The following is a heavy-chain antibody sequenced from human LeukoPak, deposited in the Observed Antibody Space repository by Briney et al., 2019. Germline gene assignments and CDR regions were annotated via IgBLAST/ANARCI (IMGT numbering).Heavy chain of an antibody. CDR2: ISSNGGST. CDR1: GSTFSSYA. CDR3: VKGDCSSTSRSSDAFDI. J-gene: IGHJ3*02. D-gene: IGHD2-2*01. V-gene: IGHV3-64D*06. Sequence: GGSLRLSCSASGSTFSSYAMHWVRQAPGKGLEYVSAISSNGGSTYYADSVKGRFTISRDNSKNTLYLQMSSLRAEDTAVYYCVKGDCSSTSRSSDAFDIWGQGTMVTVSS.